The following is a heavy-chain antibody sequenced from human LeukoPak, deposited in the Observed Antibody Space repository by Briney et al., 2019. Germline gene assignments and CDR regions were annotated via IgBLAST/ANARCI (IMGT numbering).Heavy chain of an antibody. V-gene: IGHV3-48*01. CDR3: ARAYPPLRTAAAGDQ. CDR1: GFTFSDCD. Sequence: GGSLRLSCTASGFTFSDCDMSWVRQAPGKGLEWVSYISYRSSPIYYADSVKGRFTISRDNAKNSLYLQMDSLRAGDTAVYYCARAYPPLRTAAAGDQWGQGTLVTVSS. D-gene: IGHD6-13*01. CDR2: ISYRSSPI. J-gene: IGHJ4*02.